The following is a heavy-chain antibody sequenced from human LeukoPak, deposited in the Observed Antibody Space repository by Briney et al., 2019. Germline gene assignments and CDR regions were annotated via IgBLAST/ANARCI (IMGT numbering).Heavy chain of an antibody. V-gene: IGHV3-33*01. CDR1: GFTFSSYG. D-gene: IGHD3-22*01. CDR2: IWYDGSDK. Sequence: GGSLRLSCEAFGFTFSSYGMHWVRQAPGKGLEWVVVIWYDGSDKYYADSVKGRFSISRDNSKNTLYLQMNSLRAEDTAVYYCARELPPVVNFYFDSWGQGTLVTVSS. J-gene: IGHJ4*02. CDR3: ARELPPVVNFYFDS.